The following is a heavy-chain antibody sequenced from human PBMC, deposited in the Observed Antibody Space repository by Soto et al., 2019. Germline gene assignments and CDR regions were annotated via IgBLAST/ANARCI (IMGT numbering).Heavy chain of an antibody. CDR3: ADMRGQWLPRD. CDR2: MYHSGST. J-gene: IGHJ4*02. CDR1: GGSISSGGYS. Sequence: TLSLAFAVSGGSISSGGYSWSFIRQPPGKGLEWIGYMYHSGSTYYNPSLKSRVTISVDRSKNQLSLRLSYVTAADTAIYYCADMRGQWLPRDWGQGILVTVSS. V-gene: IGHV4-30-2*01. D-gene: IGHD6-19*01.